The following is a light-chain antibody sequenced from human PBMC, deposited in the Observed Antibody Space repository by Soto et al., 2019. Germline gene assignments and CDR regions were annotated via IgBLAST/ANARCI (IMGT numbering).Light chain of an antibody. CDR3: QQYTNTNNPWM. Sequence: DIQMTQTPSILSASVGDRVTTTCRASQTISTWMAWYQQKPGKAPKLLVYDASTLQSGVTSRFSGSGSGTEFTLIISGLQPDDSATYYCQQYTNTNNPWMFGQGTKADIK. V-gene: IGKV1-5*01. J-gene: IGKJ1*01. CDR1: QTISTW. CDR2: DAS.